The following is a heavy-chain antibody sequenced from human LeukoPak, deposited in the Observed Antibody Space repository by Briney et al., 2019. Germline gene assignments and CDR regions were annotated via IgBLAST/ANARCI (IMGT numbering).Heavy chain of an antibody. CDR1: GGSFSGYY. J-gene: IGHJ4*02. CDR2: IYHSGST. CDR3: GRGKDFWSGYYTPHFDY. V-gene: IGHV4-34*01. Sequence: SETLSLTCAVYGGSFSGYYWSWIRQPPGKGREWIGYIYHSGSTYYNPSLKSRVTISVDTSKNQFSLKLSSVTAADTAVYYCGRGKDFWSGYYTPHFDYWGQGTLVTVSS. D-gene: IGHD3-3*01.